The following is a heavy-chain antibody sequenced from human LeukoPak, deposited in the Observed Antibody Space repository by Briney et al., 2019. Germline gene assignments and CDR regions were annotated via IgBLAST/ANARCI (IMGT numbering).Heavy chain of an antibody. CDR2: IYYSGSA. J-gene: IGHJ4*02. CDR3: GRGSYYGFSGDS. Sequence: SETLSLTCSVSGGAIGSDGYYWNWIRQHPGKGLEWIGYIYYSGSASYNPSLKSRVTISVDTSKNQFSLRLSSVTAADTAVYYCGRGSYYGFSGDSWGQGSLVTVSS. V-gene: IGHV4-31*03. D-gene: IGHD3-10*01. CDR1: GGAIGSDGYY.